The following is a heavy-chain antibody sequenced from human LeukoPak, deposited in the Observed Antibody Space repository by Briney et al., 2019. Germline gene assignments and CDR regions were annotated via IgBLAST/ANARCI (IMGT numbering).Heavy chain of an antibody. CDR2: ISSSGTTK. CDR1: GFTFSSYW. Sequence: TGGSLRLSCAASGFTFSSYWMHWVRQTPGKGLEWVSYISSSGTTKYHAESVKGRVTISRDNAKNSMSLQMNSLRAEDTAIYYCARVHDTQAFDIWGQGTVVTVSS. J-gene: IGHJ3*02. D-gene: IGHD3-9*01. V-gene: IGHV3-48*03. CDR3: ARVHDTQAFDI.